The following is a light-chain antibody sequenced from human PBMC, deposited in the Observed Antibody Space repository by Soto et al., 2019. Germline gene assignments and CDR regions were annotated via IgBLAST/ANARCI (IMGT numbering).Light chain of an antibody. Sequence: EIVLTQSPATLSLSPGERATLSCRASQSVSSYLAWYQQKPGQAPRLLIYDASNRATGIPARFSGNGSGTDFTLTISSVEPEDFVIYYCQQRSNWPITFGQGTRLEIK. J-gene: IGKJ5*01. CDR1: QSVSSY. CDR3: QQRSNWPIT. V-gene: IGKV3-11*01. CDR2: DAS.